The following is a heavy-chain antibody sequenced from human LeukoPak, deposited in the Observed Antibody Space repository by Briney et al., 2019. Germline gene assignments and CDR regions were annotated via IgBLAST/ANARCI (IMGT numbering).Heavy chain of an antibody. CDR3: ARVAGTYYYDSSGYYPDY. J-gene: IGHJ4*02. Sequence: PGGSLRVSCAASGFTFSSNGMSWVRQAPGKGLEWVANIKQDGSQKYYVDSVKGRFTISRDNPKNSLYLQMNSLRAEDTAVYYCARVAGTYYYDSSGYYPDYWGQGTLVTVSP. CDR1: GFTFSSNG. V-gene: IGHV3-7*03. D-gene: IGHD3-22*01. CDR2: IKQDGSQK.